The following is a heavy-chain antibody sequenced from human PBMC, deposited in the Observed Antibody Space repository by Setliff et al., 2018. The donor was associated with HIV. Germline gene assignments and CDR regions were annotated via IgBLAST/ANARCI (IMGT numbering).Heavy chain of an antibody. CDR1: GFTFSDYE. CDR3: ARGHYSSSSG. V-gene: IGHV3-48*03. D-gene: IGHD6-6*01. J-gene: IGHJ4*02. CDR2: SSGGGTV. Sequence: QPGGSLRLSCTVSGFTFSDYEMNWVRQAPGKGLEWVAYSSGGGTVYYADSVKGRFTISRDNAKNSLYLQMNSLRAEDTAVYYCARGHYSSSSGWGQGTLVTV.